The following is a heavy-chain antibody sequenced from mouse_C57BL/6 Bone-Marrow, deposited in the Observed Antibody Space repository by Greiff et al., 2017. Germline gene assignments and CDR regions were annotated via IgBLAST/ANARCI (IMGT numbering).Heavy chain of an antibody. CDR3: ARSVPLGRSFDY. J-gene: IGHJ2*01. CDR2: IYPTSGRT. V-gene: IGHV1-55*01. Sequence: QVQLQQPGAELVKPGASVKMSCKASGYTFTSYWITWVKQRPGQGLEWIGDIYPTSGRTNYNEKFKSKAILTVDTSSNTVFMQLSSLTAEDSAVFYCARSVPLGRSFDYWGQGTTLTVSS. CDR1: GYTFTSYW. D-gene: IGHD4-1*01.